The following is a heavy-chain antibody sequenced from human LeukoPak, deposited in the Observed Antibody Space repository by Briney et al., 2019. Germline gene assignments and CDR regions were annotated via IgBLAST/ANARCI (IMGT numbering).Heavy chain of an antibody. CDR1: GGSISDYY. D-gene: IGHD3-3*02. V-gene: IGHV4-59*08. CDR2: IYYSGST. Sequence: SETLSLTCIVSGGSISDYYWNWIRQPPGKGLEWIGYIYYSGSTNYNPSLKSRVTISVDTSKNQFSLKLSSVTAADTAVYYCARVGIASFDYWGQGTLVTVSS. CDR3: ARVGIASFDY. J-gene: IGHJ4*02.